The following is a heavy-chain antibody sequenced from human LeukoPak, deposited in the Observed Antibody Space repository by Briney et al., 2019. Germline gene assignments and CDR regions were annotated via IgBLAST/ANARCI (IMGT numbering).Heavy chain of an antibody. J-gene: IGHJ3*02. V-gene: IGHV3-48*02. D-gene: IGHD6-19*01. CDR3: ARSVIAVAGYDAFDI. CDR2: ISSRSFTI. Sequence: GGSLRLSCAASGFTFSAYSMNWVRQAPGEGLDWVSYISSRSFTIYYADSVKGRFTISRDNAKNSLYLEMNSLRDEDTAVYYCARSVIAVAGYDAFDIWGQGTVVTVSS. CDR1: GFTFSAYS.